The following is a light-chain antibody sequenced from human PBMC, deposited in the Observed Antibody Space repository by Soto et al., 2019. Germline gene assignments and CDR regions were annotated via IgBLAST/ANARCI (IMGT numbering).Light chain of an antibody. CDR1: QSVYSN. Sequence: EIVMTQSPATLSVSPGERATLSCRASQSVYSNLAWYQQRPGQAPRLLIYGTSTRATGIPARFSGSGSGTEFSLTISSLQSEDFPVYYCQQYNNWPLTFGGGTKVESK. V-gene: IGKV3-15*01. J-gene: IGKJ4*01. CDR3: QQYNNWPLT. CDR2: GTS.